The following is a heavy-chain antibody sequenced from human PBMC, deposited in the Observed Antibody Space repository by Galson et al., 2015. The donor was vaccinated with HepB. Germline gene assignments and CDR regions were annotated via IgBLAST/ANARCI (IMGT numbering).Heavy chain of an antibody. D-gene: IGHD4-17*01. CDR1: GGSISSYY. V-gene: IGHV4-59*08. J-gene: IGHJ3*02. CDR2: IYYSGST. Sequence: ETLSLTCTVSGGSISSYYWSWIRQPPGKGLEWIGYIYYSGSTNYNPSLKSRVTISVDTSKNQFSLKLSSVTAADTAVYYCARRQTTVTSGDAFDIWGQGTMVTVSS. CDR3: ARRQTTVTSGDAFDI.